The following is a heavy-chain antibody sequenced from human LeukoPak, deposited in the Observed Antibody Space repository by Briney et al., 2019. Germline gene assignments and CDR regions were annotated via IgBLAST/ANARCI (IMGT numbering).Heavy chain of an antibody. CDR2: IYYSGST. CDR3: ARHPVPKMVFDP. V-gene: IGHV4-59*08. D-gene: IGHD2-8*01. J-gene: IGHJ5*02. CDR1: GGSISTYY. Sequence: SETLSLTCTVSGGSISTYYWSWIRQPPGKGLEWIGYIYYSGSTNYNPSLKSRVTISVDTSKNQFSLKLSSMTAADTAVFYCARHPVPKMVFDPWGQGTLVTVSS.